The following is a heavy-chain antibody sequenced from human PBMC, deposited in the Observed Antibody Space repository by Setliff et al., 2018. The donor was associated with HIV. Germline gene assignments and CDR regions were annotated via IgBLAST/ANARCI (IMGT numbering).Heavy chain of an antibody. CDR2: VTPDGGDK. CDR1: GFMFGVDW. Sequence: PGGSLRLSCAASGFMFGVDWMSWVRQTPGKGLEWVASVTPDGGDKYYANSLKGRFSVSKDNAKNSLSLQMNSLRAEDTAVYYCARGGAIGVSVGATWGQGTLVTVSS. D-gene: IGHD2-15*01. CDR3: ARGGAIGVSVGAT. V-gene: IGHV3-7*01. J-gene: IGHJ5*02.